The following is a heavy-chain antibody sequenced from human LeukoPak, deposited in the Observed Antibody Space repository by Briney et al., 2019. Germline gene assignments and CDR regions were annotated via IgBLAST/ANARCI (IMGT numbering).Heavy chain of an antibody. CDR2: MNPNSGNK. CDR1: RYTVTSYE. Sequence: ASVKVSCKPSRYTVTSYEINGVRQAAGQGLEGMGWMNPNSGNKGYAQKFKGRITMTRTSSISTAYMEMSSLRSDDTAVYYCARGRYSSSSIRPRFNYGMDVWGQGTTVTVSS. J-gene: IGHJ6*02. CDR3: ARGRYSSSSIRPRFNYGMDV. D-gene: IGHD6-6*01. V-gene: IGHV1-8*01.